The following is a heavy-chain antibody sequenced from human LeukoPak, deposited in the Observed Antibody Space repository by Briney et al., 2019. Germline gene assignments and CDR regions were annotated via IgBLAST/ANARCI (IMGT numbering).Heavy chain of an antibody. CDR2: IYYNGHT. Sequence: SETLSLTCTVSGGSISDSGYYWGWIRQPPGKVLEWIGSIYYNGHTYYNPSLKSRVTISVDTSKNQFSLKLTSVTAADTAVFYCARHCSGGSCYIVLDYWGRGSLVTVSS. CDR1: GGSISDSGYY. D-gene: IGHD2-15*01. J-gene: IGHJ4*02. CDR3: ARHCSGGSCYIVLDY. V-gene: IGHV4-39*01.